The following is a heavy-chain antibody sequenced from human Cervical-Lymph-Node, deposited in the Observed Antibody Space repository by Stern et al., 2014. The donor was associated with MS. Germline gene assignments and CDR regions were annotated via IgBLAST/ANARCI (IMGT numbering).Heavy chain of an antibody. CDR2: IKRDGSET. Sequence: EDQLVESGGGLVQPGGSQRLSCVASGSPFSTSWMSWVRQAPGKGLEWVANIKRDGSETYYLDSVKGRFTISRDNAKSSLYLEMNSLRAEDTAVYYCTRFLQSGWSDLFDSWGRGTLVTVSS. J-gene: IGHJ5*01. D-gene: IGHD6-19*01. CDR3: TRFLQSGWSDLFDS. CDR1: GSPFSTSW. V-gene: IGHV3-7*01.